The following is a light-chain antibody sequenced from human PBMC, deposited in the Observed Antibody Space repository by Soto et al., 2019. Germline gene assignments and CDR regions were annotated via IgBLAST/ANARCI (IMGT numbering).Light chain of an antibody. CDR2: KAS. V-gene: IGKV1-5*03. CDR3: QQYNSYPVT. Sequence: DIQMTQSPSTRSASVGDRVTMTCRASQSISSWLAWYQQKPGKAPKLLIYKASSLESGVPSRFSGSGSGTEFTLTISSLQPDDFATYYCQQYNSYPVTFGQGTKLEIK. CDR1: QSISSW. J-gene: IGKJ2*01.